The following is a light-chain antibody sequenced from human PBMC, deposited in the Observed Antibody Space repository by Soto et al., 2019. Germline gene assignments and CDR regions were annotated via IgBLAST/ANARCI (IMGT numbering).Light chain of an antibody. CDR2: GAS. V-gene: IGKV3-20*01. Sequence: EIVFTHSPGTLSLYPGERATLSCRASQSVSSSYLAWYQQKPGQAPRLLIYGASSRATGIPDRFSGSGSGTDFTLTISRLEPEDFAVYYCQQYGSSPKTFGQGTKV. J-gene: IGKJ1*01. CDR1: QSVSSSY. CDR3: QQYGSSPKT.